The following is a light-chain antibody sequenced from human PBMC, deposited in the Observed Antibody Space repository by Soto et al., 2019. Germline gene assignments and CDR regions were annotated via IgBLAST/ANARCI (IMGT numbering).Light chain of an antibody. V-gene: IGKV3-15*01. CDR3: QHYNNWPLWT. CDR1: QSVSSN. Sequence: EIVMTQSPATLSVSPGERATLSCRDSQSVSSNLAWYQQKPVQAPRLLIYGASTRATGIPARFSGSVSGTEFTLTISSLQSEDFSVYYCQHYNNWPLWTFGQGTKVEIK. CDR2: GAS. J-gene: IGKJ1*01.